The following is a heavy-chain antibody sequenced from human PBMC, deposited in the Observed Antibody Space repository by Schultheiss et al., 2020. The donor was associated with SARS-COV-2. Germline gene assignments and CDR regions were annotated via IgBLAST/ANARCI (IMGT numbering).Heavy chain of an antibody. CDR1: GGSTSSYY. D-gene: IGHD2-2*01. CDR2: IYYSGST. Sequence: SQTLSLTCTVSGGSTSSYYWSWIRQPPGKGLEWIGYIYYSGSTYYNPSLKSRVTISVDTSKNQFSLKLSSVTAADTAVYYCARDGAVVPAASYYYYGMDVWGQGTTVTVSS. J-gene: IGHJ6*02. V-gene: IGHV4-59*12. CDR3: ARDGAVVPAASYYYYGMDV.